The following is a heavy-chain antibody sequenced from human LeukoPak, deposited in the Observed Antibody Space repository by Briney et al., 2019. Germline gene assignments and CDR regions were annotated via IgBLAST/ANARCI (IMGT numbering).Heavy chain of an antibody. CDR3: ASEVETYGMDV. CDR1: GFTVSSNY. J-gene: IGHJ6*02. V-gene: IGHV3-66*01. CDR2: IYSGGST. Sequence: PGRSLRLSCAASGFTVSSNYMSWVRQAPGKGLEWVSVIYSGGSTYYADSVKGRFTISRDNSKNTLYLQMNSLRAEDTAVYYCASEVETYGMDVWGQGTTVTVSS. D-gene: IGHD2-2*01.